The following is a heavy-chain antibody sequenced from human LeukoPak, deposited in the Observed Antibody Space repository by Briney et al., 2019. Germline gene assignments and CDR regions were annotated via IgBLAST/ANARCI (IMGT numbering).Heavy chain of an antibody. V-gene: IGHV4-4*02. CDR1: GGSINNIDW. CDR2: IYHSGST. CDR3: ARHRASGRQWLVRGTFDY. J-gene: IGHJ4*02. D-gene: IGHD6-19*01. Sequence: RSSGTLSLTCAVSGGSINNIDWWAWVRQPPGKGLEWIGEIYHSGSTNYNPSLESRVTISVDKSKNQFSLNLRSVTAADTAVYYCARHRASGRQWLVRGTFDYWGQGTLVTVSS.